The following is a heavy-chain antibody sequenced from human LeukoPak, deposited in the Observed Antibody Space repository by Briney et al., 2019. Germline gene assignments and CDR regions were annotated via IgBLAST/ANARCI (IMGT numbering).Heavy chain of an antibody. Sequence: KPGESLKISCKGSGYSFTSYWIGWVRQMPGKGLEWMGIIYPGDSDTRYSPSFQGQVTISADKSISTAYLQWSSLKASDTAMYDCARLNPDVVVVAATLHNWFDPWGQGTLVTVSS. J-gene: IGHJ5*02. CDR3: ARLNPDVVVVAATLHNWFDP. V-gene: IGHV5-51*01. D-gene: IGHD2-15*01. CDR1: GYSFTSYW. CDR2: IYPGDSDT.